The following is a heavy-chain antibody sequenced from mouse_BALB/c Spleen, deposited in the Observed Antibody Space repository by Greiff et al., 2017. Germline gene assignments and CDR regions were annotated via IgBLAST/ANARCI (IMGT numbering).Heavy chain of an antibody. CDR3: ARFSCGNLDY. D-gene: IGHD1-1*02. CDR2: INPSTGYT. Sequence: QVQLQQSGADLAKPGASVKMSCKASGYTFTSYCMHWVKQRPGQGLEWIGYINPSTGYTDYNQKFKDKATLTADKSSSTAYMQLSSLTSEDSAVYYCARFSCGNLDYWGQGTTLTVSS. J-gene: IGHJ2*01. CDR1: GYTFTSYC. V-gene: IGHV1-7*01.